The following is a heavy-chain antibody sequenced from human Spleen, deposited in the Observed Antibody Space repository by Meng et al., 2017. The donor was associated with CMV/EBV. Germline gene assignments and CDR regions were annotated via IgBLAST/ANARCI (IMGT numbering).Heavy chain of an antibody. V-gene: IGHV3-20*04. CDR2: INWTGGRT. D-gene: IGHD3-10*01. CDR1: GFTFEDYG. Sequence: GGSLRLSCAASGFTFEDYGMSWVHQAPGKGLEWVSGINWTGGRTYYADSVKGRFTISRDTAKNSLYLQMNSLRAEDTAVYYCAREAYGSGSYYRGWFDPWGQGTLVTVSS. CDR3: AREAYGSGSYYRGWFDP. J-gene: IGHJ5*02.